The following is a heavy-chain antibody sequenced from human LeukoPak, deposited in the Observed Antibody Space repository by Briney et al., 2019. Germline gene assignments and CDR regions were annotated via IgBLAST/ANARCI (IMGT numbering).Heavy chain of an antibody. V-gene: IGHV4-59*02. CDR2: IYYSGST. CDR3: ARGRSSMVRGYYYYYMDV. D-gene: IGHD3-10*01. J-gene: IGHJ6*03. CDR1: GGSVSSYY. Sequence: SETLSLTCSVSGGSVSSYYWSWVRQPPEKGLEWIGYIYYSGSTNYNPSLKSRVTISVDTSKNQFSLKLSSVTAADTAVYYCARGRSSMVRGYYYYYMDVWGKGTTVTISS.